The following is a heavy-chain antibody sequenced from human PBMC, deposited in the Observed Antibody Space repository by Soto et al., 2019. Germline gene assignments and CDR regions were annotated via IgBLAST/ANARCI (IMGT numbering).Heavy chain of an antibody. V-gene: IGHV4-31*03. CDR3: AREITRDGYNFGSGGLDV. J-gene: IGHJ6*02. CDR2: IYYSGTT. Sequence: SETLSLTCTVSGGSITSGGYYWSWTRQHPGKGLEWIGYIYYSGTTYYNPSLKSRVSISEDTSKNQFFLKLSSVTAADTAVYYCAREITRDGYNFGSGGLDVWGPGTRVTVSS. CDR1: GGSITSGGYY. D-gene: IGHD5-12*01.